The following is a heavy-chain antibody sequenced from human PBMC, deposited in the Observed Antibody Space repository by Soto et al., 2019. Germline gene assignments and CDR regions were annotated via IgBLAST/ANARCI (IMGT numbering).Heavy chain of an antibody. V-gene: IGHV2-5*02. J-gene: IGHJ6*02. D-gene: IGHD2-15*01. CDR1: GFSLTTSGVG. CDR3: AHKGGRGAAMDV. Sequence: QVMLKESGPPLVKPTQTLTLTCTFSGFSLTTSGVGVSWIRQPPGKALEWLALIYWDDDKRYSPFLENRVTITKVTSTNEVVLTMTNMDPVDTGTYYCAHKGGRGAAMDVWGQGTTVTVSS. CDR2: IYWDDDK.